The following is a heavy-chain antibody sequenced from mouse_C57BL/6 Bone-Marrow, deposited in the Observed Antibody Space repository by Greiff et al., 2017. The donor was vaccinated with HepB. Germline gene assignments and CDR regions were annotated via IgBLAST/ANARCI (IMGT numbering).Heavy chain of an antibody. CDR3: TTVYDGYYDY. J-gene: IGHJ2*01. D-gene: IGHD2-3*01. CDR2: IDPENGDT. CDR1: GFNIKDDY. V-gene: IGHV14-4*01. Sequence: VQLQQSGAELVRPGASVKLSCTASGFNIKDDYMHWVKQRPEQGLEWIGWIDPENGDTEYASKFQGKATITADTSSNTAYRQLSSLTSEDTAVYYCTTVYDGYYDYWGRGTTLTVSS.